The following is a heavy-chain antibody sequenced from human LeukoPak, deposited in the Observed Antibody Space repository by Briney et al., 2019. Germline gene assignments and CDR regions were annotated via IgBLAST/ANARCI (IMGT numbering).Heavy chain of an antibody. CDR1: EFTFSSFW. V-gene: IGHV3-74*01. Sequence: GGSLRLSCAASEFTFSSFWMHWVRQAPGKGLVWVSRISGDGRSTSYADSVKGRFTISRDNAKNTMYLQMNSLRAEDTAVYYCARAYYYDSRGVSYGMDVWGQGTTVTVSS. J-gene: IGHJ6*02. CDR3: ARAYYYDSRGVSYGMDV. D-gene: IGHD3-22*01. CDR2: ISGDGRST.